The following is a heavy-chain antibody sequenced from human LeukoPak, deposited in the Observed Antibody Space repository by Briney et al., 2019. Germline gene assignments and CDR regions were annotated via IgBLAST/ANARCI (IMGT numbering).Heavy chain of an antibody. V-gene: IGHV4-38-2*02. J-gene: IGHJ4*02. Sequence: PSETLSLTCAVSGYSISSGYYWGWIRQPPGKGLEWIGSIYHSGSTYYNPSLKSRVTISVDTSKNQFSLKLSSVTAADTAVYYCARDGAPSLGISDYWGQGTLVTVSS. CDR2: IYHSGST. CDR3: ARDGAPSLGISDY. CDR1: GYSISSGYY. D-gene: IGHD7-27*01.